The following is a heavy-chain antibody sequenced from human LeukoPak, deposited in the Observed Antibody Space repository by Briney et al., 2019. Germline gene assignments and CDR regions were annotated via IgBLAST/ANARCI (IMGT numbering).Heavy chain of an antibody. CDR2: IGTSGFST. J-gene: IGHJ4*02. Sequence: GGSLRLSCSASGFTFSTYAIHWVRQAPGKGLQYVSSIGTSGFSTYYADSVTGRFTISRDNSKNSLYLQMSNLRPEDTAVYYCVKGQEVVYAPTFDYWGQGIRVTVSS. CDR3: VKGQEVVYAPTFDY. V-gene: IGHV3-64D*09. D-gene: IGHD2-8*02. CDR1: GFTFSTYA.